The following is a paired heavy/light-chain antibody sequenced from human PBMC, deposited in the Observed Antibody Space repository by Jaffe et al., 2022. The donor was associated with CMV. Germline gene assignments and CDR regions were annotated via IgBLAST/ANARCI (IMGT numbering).Light chain of an antibody. V-gene: IGLV3-10*01. CDR3: YSTDNSGDHRGV. CDR2: DDA. CDR1: ALPTKY. J-gene: IGLJ2*01. Sequence: SYDLTQPPSVSVSPGQTARITCSGAALPTKYTYWYQQKSGQAPVLVMYDDAKRPPGIPERLSGSSSGTMATLTISDVQAEDEGEYYCYSTDNSGDHRGVFGGGTKLTVL.
Heavy chain of an antibody. CDR1: GFNFNTFW. CDR3: ARGGFYDGSGPYTGPGA. V-gene: IGHV3-74*01. CDR2: LNTDGNSA. Sequence: EVQLVESGGGLVQPGGSLRLSCAASGFNFNTFWMHWVRQAPGKGLVWVSRLNTDGNSAHYADFVTGRFTMSRDNAKNTLYLQMKSLRVEDTAVYYCARGGFYDGSGPYTGPGAWGQGILVTVSS. D-gene: IGHD3-22*01. J-gene: IGHJ5*02.